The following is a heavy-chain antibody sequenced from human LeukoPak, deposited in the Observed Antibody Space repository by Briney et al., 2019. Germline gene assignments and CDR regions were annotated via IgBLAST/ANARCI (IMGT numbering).Heavy chain of an antibody. CDR3: AKYGNSGWVIDN. D-gene: IGHD6-19*01. CDR1: GGSIGSDY. V-gene: IGHV4-59*08. Sequence: SETLSLTCTVSGGSIGSDYWTWIRQPPGKGLEYIGYIYYTGGTNYNPSLKSRVTMSVDTSKNQFSLKLSSVTAADTAVYFCAKYGNSGWVIDNWGQGTLVTVSS. CDR2: IYYTGGT. J-gene: IGHJ4*02.